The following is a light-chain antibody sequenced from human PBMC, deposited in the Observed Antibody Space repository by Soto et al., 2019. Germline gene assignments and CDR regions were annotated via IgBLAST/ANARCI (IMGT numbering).Light chain of an antibody. CDR1: QSVSSSF. CDR3: QQRSSWPRT. Sequence: IVLTQSPGTLSLSPGERATLSCRASQSVSSSFLAWYQQKPGQAPRLLIYGASSRATGISDRFSGSGSGTDFTLTISRLEPEDFAVYYCQQRSSWPRTFGQGTKVDI. J-gene: IGKJ1*01. CDR2: GAS. V-gene: IGKV3D-20*02.